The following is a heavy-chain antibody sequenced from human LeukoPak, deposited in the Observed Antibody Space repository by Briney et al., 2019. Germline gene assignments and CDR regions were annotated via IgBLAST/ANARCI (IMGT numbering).Heavy chain of an antibody. V-gene: IGHV1-46*01. CDR1: GYSFTSHY. J-gene: IGHJ5*02. D-gene: IGHD4-23*01. Sequence: RASVKVSCKASGYSFTSHYMHWVRQAPGQGLEWMGLINPRGTSTIYAEKFQGRIIMTRDMPTTTDYMELSSLKSDDTAVYYCARDNSMHERGWWFDPRGQGTLVTVSS. CDR3: ARDNSMHERGWWFDP. CDR2: INPRGTST.